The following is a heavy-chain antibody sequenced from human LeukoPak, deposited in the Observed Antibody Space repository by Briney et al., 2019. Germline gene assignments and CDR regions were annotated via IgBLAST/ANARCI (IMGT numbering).Heavy chain of an antibody. D-gene: IGHD6-13*01. Sequence: PGGSLRLSCAASGFTFSTYWMHWVRQAPGKGLAWVSRVNSYGIITNYADSVKGRFTISRDNAKNTLYLQMNSLRAEDTAVYYCARHTSSWYYFDYWGQGTLVTVSS. J-gene: IGHJ4*02. CDR1: GFTFSTYW. CDR2: VNSYGIIT. CDR3: ARHTSSWYYFDY. V-gene: IGHV3-74*01.